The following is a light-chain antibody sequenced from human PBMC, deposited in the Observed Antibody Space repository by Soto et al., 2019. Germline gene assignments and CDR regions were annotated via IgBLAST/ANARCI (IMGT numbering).Light chain of an antibody. CDR2: GAS. Sequence: EIVMTQSPATLSVSPGERATLSCRASQSVSSNLAWYQQKPGQAPRLLIYGASTRATGIPDRFSGSGSGTDFTLTISRLEPEDFAVYYCQQYGSSPLTWTFGQGTKVDIK. V-gene: IGKV3-20*01. J-gene: IGKJ1*01. CDR1: QSVSSN. CDR3: QQYGSSPLTWT.